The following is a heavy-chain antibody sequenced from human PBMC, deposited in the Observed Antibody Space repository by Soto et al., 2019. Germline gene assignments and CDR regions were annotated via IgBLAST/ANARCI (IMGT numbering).Heavy chain of an antibody. V-gene: IGHV4-30-2*01. D-gene: IGHD1-26*01. CDR1: GGSISSGGYS. J-gene: IGHJ4*02. CDR2: IFHSGST. CDR3: ARAGVVGATALDY. Sequence: SETLSLTCAVSGGSISSGGYSWSWIRQPPGKGLEWIGYIFHSGSTYYNPSLKSRVTISVDRSKNQFSLKLSFVTTADTAVYYCARAGVVGATALDYWVQGTLVTVSS.